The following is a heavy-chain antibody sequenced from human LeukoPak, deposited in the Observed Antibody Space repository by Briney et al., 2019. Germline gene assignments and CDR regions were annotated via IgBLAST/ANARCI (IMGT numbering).Heavy chain of an antibody. CDR1: GFTFSSYS. CDR3: ASDIILRFLEWLPAEAFDI. Sequence: GGSLRLSCAASGFTFSSYSMTWVRQAPGKGLEWVSSISSSSYIYYADSVKGRFTISRDNAKNSLYLQMNSLRAEDTAVYYCASDIILRFLEWLPAEAFDIWGQGTMVTVSS. CDR2: ISSSSYI. J-gene: IGHJ3*02. V-gene: IGHV3-21*01. D-gene: IGHD3-3*01.